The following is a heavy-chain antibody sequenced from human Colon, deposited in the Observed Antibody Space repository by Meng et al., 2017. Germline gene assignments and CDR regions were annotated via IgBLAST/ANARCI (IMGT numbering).Heavy chain of an antibody. CDR2: INAGSGNT. Sequence: QVHLVQSGAGVKKPGASVKLSCKASGNTFTSNTIHWVRQAPGQRPEWMGWINAGSGNTKYSLKFQNRVTLTRDTSASTAYLEVKSLTSRDTAVYYCVRDPTGGSFHYFDSWGQGALVTVSS. V-gene: IGHV1-3*01. J-gene: IGHJ4*02. CDR1: GNTFTSNT. CDR3: VRDPTGGSFHYFDS. D-gene: IGHD1-14*01.